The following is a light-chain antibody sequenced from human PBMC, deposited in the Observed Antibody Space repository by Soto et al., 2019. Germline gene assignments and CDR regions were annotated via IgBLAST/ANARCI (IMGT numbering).Light chain of an antibody. Sequence: DIQLTQSPSTLSASVGDRVTITSRMNQDISSYLNWYRKKPGKVPKLLIYSASNLQSGVPSRFSGSGSGTDFTLTISSLPPEDVATYDGQRTYNAPRTFGQGTKVEIK. V-gene: IGKV1-27*01. J-gene: IGKJ1*01. CDR2: SAS. CDR1: QDISSY. CDR3: QRTYNAPRT.